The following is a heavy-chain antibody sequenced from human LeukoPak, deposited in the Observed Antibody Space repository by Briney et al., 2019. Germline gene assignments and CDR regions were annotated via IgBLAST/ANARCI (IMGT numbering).Heavy chain of an antibody. V-gene: IGHV3-48*04. Sequence: GGSLRLSCAASGFTFSSYSMNWVRQAPGKGLEWVSYISSSSSTIYYADSVKGRFTISRDNAKNSLYLQMNSLRPDDTAVYYCARHSGSTWSVFDYWGQGALVTVSS. CDR2: ISSSSSTI. CDR1: GFTFSSYS. J-gene: IGHJ4*02. CDR3: ARHSGSTWSVFDY. D-gene: IGHD3-10*01.